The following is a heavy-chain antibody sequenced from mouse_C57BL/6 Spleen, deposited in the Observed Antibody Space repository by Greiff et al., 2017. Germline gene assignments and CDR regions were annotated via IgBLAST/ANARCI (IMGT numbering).Heavy chain of an antibody. CDR1: GYTFTSYW. J-gene: IGHJ1*03. CDR3: ARENDYGSVDV. CDR2: IDPSDSET. V-gene: IGHV1-52*01. D-gene: IGHD2-4*01. Sequence: QVQLQQSGAELVRPGSSVKLSCKASGYTFTSYWMHWVKQRPIQGLEWIGNIDPSDSETHYNQKFKDKATLTVDKSSSTAYMQLSSLTSEDSAVYYWARENDYGSVDVWGTGTTVTVSS.